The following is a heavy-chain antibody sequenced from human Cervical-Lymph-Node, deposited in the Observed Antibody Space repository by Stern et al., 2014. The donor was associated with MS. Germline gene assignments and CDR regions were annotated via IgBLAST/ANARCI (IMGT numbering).Heavy chain of an antibody. V-gene: IGHV3-33*01. Sequence: QVQLVESGGGVVQPGQSLRLSCAASGFTFRDYGMHWVRQAPGKGLEWVAVIWYDGSNRYHADSVAARFSISRDNSKQTFYLQVDRLTIDDTAIKPWARDNPGSTVAPHWYFDLWGRGTLVTVSP. CDR1: GFTFRDYG. CDR3: ARDNPGSTVAPHWYFDL. CDR2: IWYDGSNR. D-gene: IGHD1-1*01. J-gene: IGHJ2*01.